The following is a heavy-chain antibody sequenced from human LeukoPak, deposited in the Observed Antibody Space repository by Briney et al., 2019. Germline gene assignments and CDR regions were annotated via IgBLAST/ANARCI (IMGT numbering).Heavy chain of an antibody. Sequence: GTSLRLSCAASGFTFSTYPMHWVRQAPGKALEWVALISYDGSKEFLADSVKGRFSISRDNAKNTLYLQMNSLRAEDTAVYYCARDPSTARYSNYWANNVFDPWGQGTLVTVSS. D-gene: IGHD6-13*01. CDR3: ARDPSTARYSNYWANNVFDP. CDR1: GFTFSTYP. V-gene: IGHV3-30*04. CDR2: ISYDGSKE. J-gene: IGHJ5*02.